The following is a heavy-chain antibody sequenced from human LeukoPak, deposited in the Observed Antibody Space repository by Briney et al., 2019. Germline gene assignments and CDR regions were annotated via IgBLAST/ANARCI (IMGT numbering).Heavy chain of an antibody. J-gene: IGHJ4*02. D-gene: IGHD6-13*01. V-gene: IGHV3-11*04. Sequence: GGSLRLSCAASGFSFSDYYMSWIRQAPGKGLEWVSYISSGSTAYYADSVKGRFTISRDNAKNSLYLQMNSLRAEDTAVYYCARGQLGRGQGTLVTVSS. CDR3: ARGQLG. CDR1: GFSFSDYY. CDR2: ISSGSTA.